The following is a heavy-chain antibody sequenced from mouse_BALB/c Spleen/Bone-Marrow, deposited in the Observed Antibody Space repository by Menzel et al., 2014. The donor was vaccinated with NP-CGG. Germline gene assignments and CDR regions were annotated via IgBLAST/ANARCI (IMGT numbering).Heavy chain of an antibody. CDR3: ARWEYYAMDY. CDR1: GFNIKDTY. CDR2: IDPANGNT. J-gene: IGHJ4*01. V-gene: IGHV14-3*02. D-gene: IGHD4-1*01. Sequence: EVKLMESGAEFVKPGASVKLSCTASGFNIKDTYMHWVKRRPEQGLEWIGRIDPANGNTKYDPKFQGKATITADTSSNTAYLQLSSLTSEDTAVYYCARWEYYAMDYWGQGPSGTAPS.